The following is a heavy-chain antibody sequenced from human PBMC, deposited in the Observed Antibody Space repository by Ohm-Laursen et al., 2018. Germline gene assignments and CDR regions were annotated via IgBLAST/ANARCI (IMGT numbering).Heavy chain of an antibody. D-gene: IGHD3-22*01. J-gene: IGHJ4*02. Sequence: SLRLSCAASGFTFSSYGMHWVRQAPGKGLEWVAVISYDGSNKYYADSVKGRFTISRDNSKNTLYLQMNSLRAEDTAVYYCARDYDSSGYYIDYWGQGTLVTVSS. CDR1: GFTFSSYG. CDR2: ISYDGSNK. V-gene: IGHV3-30*03. CDR3: ARDYDSSGYYIDY.